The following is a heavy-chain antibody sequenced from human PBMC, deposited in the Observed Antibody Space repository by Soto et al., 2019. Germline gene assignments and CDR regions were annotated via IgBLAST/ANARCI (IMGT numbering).Heavy chain of an antibody. D-gene: IGHD5-12*01. J-gene: IGHJ4*02. CDR2: TYWDEDK. CDR3: AHRPRGYAYYFDY. V-gene: IGHV2-5*02. CDR1: GCSLSTRGVA. Sequence: QITLKASGPTLVKPTQTLTLTCTFSGCSLSTRGVAVGWFRQPPGNALEWFALTYWDEDKWSSPSLKTRLTITDDTAKNQVVLTTTNMDPVDTATYYCAHRPRGYAYYFDYWGQGTLVTVSS.